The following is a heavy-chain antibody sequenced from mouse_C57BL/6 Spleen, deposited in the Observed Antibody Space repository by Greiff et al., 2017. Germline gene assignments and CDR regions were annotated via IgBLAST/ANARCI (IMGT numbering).Heavy chain of an antibody. J-gene: IGHJ2*01. CDR1: GFTFSDYY. Sequence: EVQVVESEGGLVQPGSSMTLSCTASGFTFSDYYMAWVRQVPEKGLEWVANINYDGSSTYYLDSLKSRFIISRDNAKNILYLQMSSLKSEDTATYYCARVTTVVYFDYWGQGTTLTVSS. CDR3: ARVTTVVYFDY. CDR2: INYDGSST. D-gene: IGHD1-1*01. V-gene: IGHV5-16*01.